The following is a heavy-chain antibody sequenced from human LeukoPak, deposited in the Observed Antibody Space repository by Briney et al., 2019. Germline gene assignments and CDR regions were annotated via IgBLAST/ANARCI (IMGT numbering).Heavy chain of an antibody. CDR1: GFTFSSYA. J-gene: IGHJ3*02. D-gene: IGHD5-12*01. CDR3: AKGGYGPDAFDI. Sequence: PGGSLRLSCAASGFTFSSYAMSWVRQAPGKGLEWVSAISGSGGSTYYADSVKGRFTISRDNSKGTLYLQMNSLRAEDTAVYYCAKGGYGPDAFDIWGQGTMVTVSS. V-gene: IGHV3-23*01. CDR2: ISGSGGST.